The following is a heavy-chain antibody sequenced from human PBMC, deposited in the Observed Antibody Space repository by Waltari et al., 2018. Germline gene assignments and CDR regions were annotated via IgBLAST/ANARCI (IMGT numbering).Heavy chain of an antibody. J-gene: IGHJ3*02. CDR1: GGSFSGYY. D-gene: IGHD2-2*01. V-gene: IGHV4-34*01. Sequence: QVQLQQWGAGLLKPSETLSLTCAVYGGSFSGYYWSWIRQPPGKGLEWIGEINHSGSINYNPSLKSRVTMSVDTSRNQFSLRLSSVTAADTAVYYCARGKERRYQLLRSGFDIWGQGTMVTVSS. CDR3: ARGKERRYQLLRSGFDI. CDR2: INHSGSI.